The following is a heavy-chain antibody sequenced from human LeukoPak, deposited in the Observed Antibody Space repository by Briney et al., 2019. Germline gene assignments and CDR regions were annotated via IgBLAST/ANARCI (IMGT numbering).Heavy chain of an antibody. J-gene: IGHJ4*02. V-gene: IGHV3-49*04. CDR3: TSGASGSYYPYYFDY. Sequence: GGSLRLSCTASGFTFGDYAMSWVRQAPGKGLEWVGFISSKAYGGKTEYAASVKGRFSISRDDSKSIAYLQMNSLKTEDTAVYYCTSGASGSYYPYYFDYWGQGTLVTVSS. CDR1: GFTFGDYA. D-gene: IGHD1-26*01. CDR2: ISSKAYGGKT.